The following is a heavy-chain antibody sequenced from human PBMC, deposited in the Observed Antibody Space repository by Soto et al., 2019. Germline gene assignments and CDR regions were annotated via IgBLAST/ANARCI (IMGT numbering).Heavy chain of an antibody. Sequence: EVQLLESGGGLVQPGGSLRLSCAASGFTFSSYAMSWVRQAPGKGLEWVSAISGSGGSTYYADSVKGRFTISRDNSKNTLYLQMNSLRAEDTAVYYCAKDRRITMVRGDHFDYWGQGTLVTVSS. CDR3: AKDRRITMVRGDHFDY. D-gene: IGHD3-10*01. J-gene: IGHJ4*02. V-gene: IGHV3-23*01. CDR2: ISGSGGST. CDR1: GFTFSSYA.